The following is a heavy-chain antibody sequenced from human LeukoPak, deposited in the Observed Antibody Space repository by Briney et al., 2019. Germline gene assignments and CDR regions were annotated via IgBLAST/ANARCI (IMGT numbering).Heavy chain of an antibody. D-gene: IGHD1-1*01. CDR1: GFTFSSYY. CDR3: ARGGHDPGIPFDI. V-gene: IGHV3-74*01. Sequence: PGGSLRLSCAASGFTFSSYYMHWVRHAPGKGLVWVSRVDNDGSGSIYADSVKGRFTTSRDNAKNSLYLQMNSLRADDTAVYYCARGGHDPGIPFDIWGQGTMVTVSS. CDR2: VDNDGSGS. J-gene: IGHJ3*02.